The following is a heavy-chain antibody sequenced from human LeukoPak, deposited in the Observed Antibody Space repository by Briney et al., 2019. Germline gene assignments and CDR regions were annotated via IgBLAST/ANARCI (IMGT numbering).Heavy chain of an antibody. Sequence: SETLSLTCAVSGYSIGSGYYWGWIRQPPGKGLEWIGSIYHSGSTYYNPSLKSRVTISVDTSKNQFSLKLSSVTAADTAVYYCARERGKVWFDPWGQGTLVTVSS. V-gene: IGHV4-38-2*02. J-gene: IGHJ5*02. CDR2: IYHSGST. CDR1: GYSIGSGYY. CDR3: ARERGKVWFDP.